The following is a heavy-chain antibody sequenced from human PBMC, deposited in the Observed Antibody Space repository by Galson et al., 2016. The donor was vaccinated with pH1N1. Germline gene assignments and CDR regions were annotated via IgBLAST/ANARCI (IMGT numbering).Heavy chain of an antibody. CDR1: GFSLSTFGVR. J-gene: IGHJ6*02. V-gene: IGHV2-70*04. CDR3: ARMGVASGGRYYYGMDV. D-gene: IGHD3-10*01. CDR2: IDWDDEK. Sequence: ALVKPTQTLKLTCTFSGFSLSTFGVRVSWIRQSPGKALEWLARIDWDDEKFYSPSLKTRLTISKDTSKDQVVLTMTNMDPADTGTYYCARMGVASGGRYYYGMDVWGQGTTVTVSS.